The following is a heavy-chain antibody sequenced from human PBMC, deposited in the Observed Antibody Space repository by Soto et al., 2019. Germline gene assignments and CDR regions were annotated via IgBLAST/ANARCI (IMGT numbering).Heavy chain of an antibody. D-gene: IGHD3-3*01. CDR3: ASPMGLTGNYEHYYGMDV. Sequence: SVKVSCKASGGTGSSYAISWVRQAPGQGLEGMGWIIPIFGTANYAQKFQGRVTITAEESTSTAYMELSSLRSEDTAVYYCASPMGLTGNYEHYYGMDVWGQGNTVTVSS. V-gene: IGHV1-69*13. J-gene: IGHJ6*02. CDR2: IIPIFGTA. CDR1: GGTGSSYA.